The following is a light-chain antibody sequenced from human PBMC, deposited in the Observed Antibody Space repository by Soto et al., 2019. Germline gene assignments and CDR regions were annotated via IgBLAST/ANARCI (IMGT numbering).Light chain of an antibody. CDR2: EVS. J-gene: IGLJ2*01. V-gene: IGLV2-14*01. CDR3: SSYTSSSTLV. CDR1: SSDVGAYNF. Sequence: QSVLTQPASVSGSPGQSITISCTGTSSDVGAYNFVSWYQQYPGKAPKLVIYEVSNRPSGVSSRFSGSKSGSTASLTISGLQAEDEADYYCSSYTSSSTLVFGGGTKLTVL.